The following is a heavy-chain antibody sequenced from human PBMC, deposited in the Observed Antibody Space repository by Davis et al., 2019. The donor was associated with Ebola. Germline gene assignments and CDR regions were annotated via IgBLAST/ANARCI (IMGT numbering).Heavy chain of an antibody. CDR1: GYTFTDYY. CDR2: INPNSGGT. J-gene: IGHJ3*02. D-gene: IGHD6-6*01. V-gene: IGHV1-2*06. Sequence: AASVKVSCKASGYTFTDYYMHWVRQAPGQGLEWMGRINPNSGGTNYAQKFQGRVTMTRDTSISTAYMELSRLRSDDTAVYYCAVGDSSSGGAFDIWGQGTMVTVSS. CDR3: AVGDSSSGGAFDI.